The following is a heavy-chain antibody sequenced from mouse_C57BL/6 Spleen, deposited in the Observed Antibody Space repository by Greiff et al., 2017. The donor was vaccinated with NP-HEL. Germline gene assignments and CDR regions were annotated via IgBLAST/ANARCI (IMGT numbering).Heavy chain of an antibody. CDR1: GYTFTSYW. Sequence: QVQLQQPGAELVMPGASVKLSCKASGYTFTSYWMHWVKQRPGQGLEWIGEIDPSDSYTNYNQKFKGKSTLTVDKSSSTAYMQLSSLTSEDSAVYYCARGDYGNSRYYAMDYWGQGTSVTVSS. CDR3: ARGDYGNSRYYAMDY. J-gene: IGHJ4*01. CDR2: IDPSDSYT. V-gene: IGHV1-69*01. D-gene: IGHD2-1*01.